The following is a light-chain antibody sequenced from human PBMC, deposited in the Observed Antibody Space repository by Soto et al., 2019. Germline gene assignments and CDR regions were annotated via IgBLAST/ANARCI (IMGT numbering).Light chain of an antibody. J-gene: IGKJ4*01. V-gene: IGKV3D-20*02. CDR1: QSVSSSY. Sequence: EIVMTQSPATLSVSPGESATLSCRASQSVSSSYLAWYQQKPGQAPRLLIYGASNRATGIPARFSGSGSGTDFTLTISSLEPEDFAVYYCQQRSNWLTFGGGTKVDIK. CDR2: GAS. CDR3: QQRSNWLT.